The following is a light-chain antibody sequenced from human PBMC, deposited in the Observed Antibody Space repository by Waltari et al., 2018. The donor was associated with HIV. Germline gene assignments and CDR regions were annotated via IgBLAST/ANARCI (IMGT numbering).Light chain of an antibody. V-gene: IGLV4-69*02. CDR1: RGHSDYA. Sequence: QLVLTQSPSASASLGASVKLTCTLSRGHSDYALAWHQQRPQKGPRYLMKLTSDGSPNKGGGSPDGFAGASTGAVRYLTIPSHEAEDEADYYCQSWGVGIRVFGGGTKLTVL. CDR3: QSWGVGIRV. J-gene: IGLJ3*02. CDR2: LTSDGSP.